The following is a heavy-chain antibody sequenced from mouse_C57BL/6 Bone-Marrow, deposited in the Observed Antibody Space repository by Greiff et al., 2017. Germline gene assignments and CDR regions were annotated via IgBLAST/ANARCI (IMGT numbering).Heavy chain of an antibody. CDR1: GYTFTSYG. V-gene: IGHV1-81*01. Sequence: QVQLKQSGAELARPGASVKLSCKASGYTFTSYGISWVKQRTGQGLEWIGEIYPRSGNTYYNEKFKGKATLTADKSSSTAYMELRSLTSEDSAVYFCARDHFAYWGQGTLVTVSA. J-gene: IGHJ3*01. CDR2: IYPRSGNT. CDR3: ARDHFAY.